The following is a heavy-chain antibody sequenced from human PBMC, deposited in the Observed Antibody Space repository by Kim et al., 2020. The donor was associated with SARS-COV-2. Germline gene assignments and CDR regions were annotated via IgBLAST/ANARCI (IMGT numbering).Heavy chain of an antibody. CDR3: ARDINEEVAGGSRRLDY. Sequence: SVKVSCKASGGTFSSYAISWVRQAPGQGLEWMGRIIPILGIANYAQKFQGRVTITADKSTSTAYMELSSLRSEDTAVYYCARDINEEVAGGSRRLDYWGQGTLVTVSS. V-gene: IGHV1-69*04. J-gene: IGHJ4*02. CDR2: IIPILGIA. D-gene: IGHD2-15*01. CDR1: GGTFSSYA.